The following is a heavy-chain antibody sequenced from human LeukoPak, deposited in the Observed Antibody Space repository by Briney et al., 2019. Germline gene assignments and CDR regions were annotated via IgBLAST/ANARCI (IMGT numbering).Heavy chain of an antibody. CDR1: GGSISSSSYY. Sequence: SETLSLTCTVSGGSISSSSYYWGWIRQPPGKGLEWIGSIYYSGSTYYNPSLKSRVTISVDTSKNQFSLKLSSVTAADTAVYYCASETSSGYPRYWGQGTLVTVSS. CDR3: ASETSSGYPRY. CDR2: IYYSGST. V-gene: IGHV4-39*07. D-gene: IGHD3-22*01. J-gene: IGHJ4*02.